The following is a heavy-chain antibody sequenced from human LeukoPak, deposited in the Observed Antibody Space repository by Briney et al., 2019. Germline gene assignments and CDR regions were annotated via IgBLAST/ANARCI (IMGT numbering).Heavy chain of an antibody. J-gene: IGHJ6*02. CDR2: ISGSGRNT. Sequence: GGSLRLSCAASGFTFINYVMTWVRQAPGKGLEWLSGISGSGRNTYYADSVKGRFTISRDNSKNTLYLQMNSLRAEDTAVYYCAKGQIYYYYGMDVWGQGTTVTVSS. CDR1: GFTFINYV. V-gene: IGHV3-23*01. CDR3: AKGQIYYYYGMDV.